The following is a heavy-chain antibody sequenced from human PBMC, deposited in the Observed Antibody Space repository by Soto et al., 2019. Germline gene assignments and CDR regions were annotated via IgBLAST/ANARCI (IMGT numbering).Heavy chain of an antibody. CDR3: ARGGPPFIAAAGTNYYYYMDV. CDR2: INHSGST. CDR1: GGSFSGYY. Sequence: SETLSLTCAVYGGSFSGYYWSWIRQPPGKGLEWIGEINHSGSTNYNPSLKSRVTISVDTSKNQFSLKLSSVTAADTAVYYCARGGPPFIAAAGTNYYYYMDVWGKGTTVTVSS. D-gene: IGHD6-13*01. J-gene: IGHJ6*03. V-gene: IGHV4-34*01.